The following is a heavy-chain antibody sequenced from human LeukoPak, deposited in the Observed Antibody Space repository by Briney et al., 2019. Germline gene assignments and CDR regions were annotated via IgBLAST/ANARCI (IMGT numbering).Heavy chain of an antibody. J-gene: IGHJ5*02. Sequence: SETLSLTCTVSGCSISSYYWSWIRQPPGKGLEWIGYIYYSGSTNYNTSLKSRVTISVDTSKNQFSLKLSSVTAADTAVYYCACSGYSSSWYPLFWFDPWGQGTLVTVSS. CDR2: IYYSGST. V-gene: IGHV4-59*08. CDR3: ACSGYSSSWYPLFWFDP. D-gene: IGHD6-13*01. CDR1: GCSISSYY.